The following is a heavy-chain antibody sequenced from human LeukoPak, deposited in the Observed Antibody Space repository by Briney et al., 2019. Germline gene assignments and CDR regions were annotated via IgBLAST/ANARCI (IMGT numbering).Heavy chain of an antibody. CDR1: GITFSSYA. J-gene: IGHJ3*02. D-gene: IGHD3-9*01. V-gene: IGHV3-64*04. Sequence: GGSLRLSCAASGITFSSYAMHWVRQAPGKGLEYVSSISSNGGNTYYANSVKGRFTISRDNSKNTLYLQMNSLRAEDTAVYYCAKLDILTGYRGHDAFDIWGQGTMVTVSS. CDR2: ISSNGGNT. CDR3: AKLDILTGYRGHDAFDI.